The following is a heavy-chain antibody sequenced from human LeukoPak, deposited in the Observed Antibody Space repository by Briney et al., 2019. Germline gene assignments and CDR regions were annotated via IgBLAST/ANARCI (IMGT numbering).Heavy chain of an antibody. CDR2: TYYSRST. J-gene: IGHJ5*02. CDR3: ARSYYYDSSGSNWFDP. Sequence: SETLSLTCTVSGGSISSGGYYWSWIRQHPGKGLEWIGYTYYSRSTYYNPSLKSRVTISVDTSKNQFSLKLSSVTAADTAVYYCARSYYYDSSGSNWFDPWGQGTLVTVSS. CDR1: GGSISSGGYY. V-gene: IGHV4-31*03. D-gene: IGHD3-22*01.